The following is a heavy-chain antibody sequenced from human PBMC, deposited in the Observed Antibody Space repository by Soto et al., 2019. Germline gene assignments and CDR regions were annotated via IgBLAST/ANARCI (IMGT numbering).Heavy chain of an antibody. D-gene: IGHD2-2*01. CDR2: IIPISGTA. CDR3: ARSQGSSTSLEIYYYYYYGMDV. V-gene: IGHV1-69*01. CDR1: GGTFSSYA. J-gene: IGHJ6*02. Sequence: QVQLVQSGAEVKKPGSSVKVSCKASGGTFSSYAISWVRQATGQGLEWMGGIIPISGTANYAQKFQGGVTITADESTSTAYMELSSLRSEDTAVYYCARSQGSSTSLEIYYYYYYGMDVWGQGTTVTVSS.